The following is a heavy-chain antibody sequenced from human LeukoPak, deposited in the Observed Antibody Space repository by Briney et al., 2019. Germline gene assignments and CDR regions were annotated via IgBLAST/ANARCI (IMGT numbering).Heavy chain of an antibody. CDR2: ISAYNGNT. CDR3: AREGLVVPAIDY. D-gene: IGHD2-2*01. V-gene: IGHV1-18*01. J-gene: IGHJ4*02. CDR1: GYTFTSYG. Sequence: EASVKVSCKASGYTFTSYGISWVRQAPGQGLEWMGWISAYNGNTNYAQKLQGRVTMTRDTSTSTVYMELSSLRSEDTAVYYCAREGLVVPAIDYWGQGTLVTVSS.